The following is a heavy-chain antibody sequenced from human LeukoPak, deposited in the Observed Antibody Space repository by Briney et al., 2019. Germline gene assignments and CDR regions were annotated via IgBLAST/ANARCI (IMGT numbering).Heavy chain of an antibody. Sequence: GGSLRLSCAASGFTFSGSAMHWVRQASGKGLEWVGRIRSKANSYATAYAASVKGRFTISRDDSKNTAYLQMNSLKTEDTAVYYCTSRTRSHIFGMDVWGQGTTVTVSS. J-gene: IGHJ6*02. CDR2: IRSKANSYAT. V-gene: IGHV3-73*01. CDR1: GFTFSGSA. D-gene: IGHD1-14*01. CDR3: TSRTRSHIFGMDV.